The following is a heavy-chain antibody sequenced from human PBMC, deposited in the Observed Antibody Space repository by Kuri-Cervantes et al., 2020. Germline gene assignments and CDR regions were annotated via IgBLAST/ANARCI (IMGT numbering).Heavy chain of an antibody. CDR1: GFTFGDYA. CDR2: ISGSGGST. D-gene: IGHD4-17*01. Sequence: GGSLRLSCTASGFTFGDYAMSWVRQAPGKGLEWVSAISGSGGSTYYADSVKGRFTISRDNSKNTLYLQMNSLRAEDTAVYYCAKDYGPPTVTTLLVSSFDIWGQGTLVTVSS. V-gene: IGHV3-23*01. CDR3: AKDYGPPTVTTLLVSSFDI. J-gene: IGHJ3*02.